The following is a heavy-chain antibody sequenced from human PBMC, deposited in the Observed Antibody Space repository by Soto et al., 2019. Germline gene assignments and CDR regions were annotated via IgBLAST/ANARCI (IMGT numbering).Heavy chain of an antibody. V-gene: IGHV4-59*01. D-gene: IGHD6-6*01. J-gene: IGHJ6*02. CDR2: IYYSGST. CDR1: GGSISSYY. CDR3: ARDLAGYSSSSSYYYGMDV. Sequence: PSETLSLTCTVSGGSISSYYWSWIRQPPGKGLEWIGYIYYSGSTNYNPSLKSRVTISVDTSENQFSLKLSSVTAADTAVYYCARDLAGYSSSSSYYYGMDVWGQGTTVTVSS.